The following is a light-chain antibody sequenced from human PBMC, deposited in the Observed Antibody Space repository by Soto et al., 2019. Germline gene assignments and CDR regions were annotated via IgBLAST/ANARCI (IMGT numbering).Light chain of an antibody. J-gene: IGLJ2*01. V-gene: IGLV2-8*01. CDR2: EVS. Sequence: QSALTQPPSASGSPGQSVTTSCTGTSSDVGGYNYVSWYQQHPGKAPKLMIYEVSKRPSGVPDRFSGSKSDNTASLTVSGLQAEDEADYYCSSYAGSNHVVFGGGTKLTVL. CDR3: SSYAGSNHVV. CDR1: SSDVGGYNY.